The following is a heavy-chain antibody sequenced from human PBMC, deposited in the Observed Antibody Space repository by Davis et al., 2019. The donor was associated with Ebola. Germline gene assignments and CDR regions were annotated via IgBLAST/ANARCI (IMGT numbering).Heavy chain of an antibody. J-gene: IGHJ4*02. D-gene: IGHD2-21*01. CDR1: GFTFSSYA. CDR2: ISSSSSYI. CDR3: ARVGCGGDCPPRDY. V-gene: IGHV3-21*01. Sequence: GESLKISCAASGFTFSSYAMSWVRQAPGKGLEWVSSISSSSSYIYYADSVKGRFTISRDNAKNSLYLQMNSLRAEDTAVYYCARVGCGGDCPPRDYWGQGTLVTVSS.